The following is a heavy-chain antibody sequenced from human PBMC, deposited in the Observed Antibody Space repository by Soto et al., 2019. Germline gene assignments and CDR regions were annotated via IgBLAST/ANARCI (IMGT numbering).Heavy chain of an antibody. D-gene: IGHD3-10*01. V-gene: IGHV3-21*01. CDR1: GFTFSSYS. Sequence: EVQLVESGGGLVKPGGSLRLSCAASGFTFSSYSMNWVRQAPGKGLEWVSSISSSSSDIYYADSVKGRFTISRDNAKNLPYLQMDSLRAEDTAVYYCARGSVQGSYYYYGMDVWGQGTTVTVAS. J-gene: IGHJ6*02. CDR3: ARGSVQGSYYYYGMDV. CDR2: ISSSSSDI.